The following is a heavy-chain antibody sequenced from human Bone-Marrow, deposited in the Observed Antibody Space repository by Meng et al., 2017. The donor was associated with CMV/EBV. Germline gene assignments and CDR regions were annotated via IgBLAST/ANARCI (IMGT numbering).Heavy chain of an antibody. D-gene: IGHD4-17*01. J-gene: IGHJ4*02. CDR3: ARGTTVTPPFDY. CDR1: VFTFSDSA. CDR2: ISYDGSNN. V-gene: IGHV3-30-3*01. Sequence: CSASVFTFSDSAMHWVRQAAGKGLEWVSVISYDGSNNYYADSVKGRFTISRDNSKNTLYLQMKSLRAEDTAVYYCARGTTVTPPFDYWGQGTLVTVSS.